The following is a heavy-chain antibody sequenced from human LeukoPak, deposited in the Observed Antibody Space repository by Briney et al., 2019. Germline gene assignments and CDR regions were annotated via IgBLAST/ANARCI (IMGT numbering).Heavy chain of an antibody. Sequence: GGSLRLSCAASGFTFSTYWMTWVRQAPGKGLEWVANINQDGSDRHYVDSVKGRFTISRDNAKNSLYLQMNSLRAEDTAVYYCARGRSVAGPWGQGTLVTVSS. CDR2: INQDGSDR. V-gene: IGHV3-7*01. J-gene: IGHJ5*02. CDR1: GFTFSTYW. CDR3: ARGRSVAGP. D-gene: IGHD6-19*01.